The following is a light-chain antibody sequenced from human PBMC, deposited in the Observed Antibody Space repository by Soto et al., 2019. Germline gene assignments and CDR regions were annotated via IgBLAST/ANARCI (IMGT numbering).Light chain of an antibody. Sequence: VMTQSPATLSVSPGERATLSCRASQSVSSNLAWYQQKPGQAPILLIYGASTGATGIPARFSGSGSGTEFTLAVSSVQSEDVAVYYCQKYNDWPPLTFGGGTKVEIK. CDR1: QSVSSN. CDR3: QKYNDWPPLT. J-gene: IGKJ4*01. V-gene: IGKV3-15*01. CDR2: GAS.